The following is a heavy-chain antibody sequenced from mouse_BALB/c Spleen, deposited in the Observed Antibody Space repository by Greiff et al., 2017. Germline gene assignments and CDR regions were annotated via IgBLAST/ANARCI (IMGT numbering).Heavy chain of an antibody. V-gene: IGHV3-2*02. CDR1: GYSITSDYA. J-gene: IGHJ4*01. Sequence: EVQLVESGPGLVKPSQSLSLTCTVTGYSITSDYAWNWIRQFPGNKLEWMGYISYSGSTSYNPSLKSRISITRDTSKNQFFLQLNSVTTEDTATYYCARLTGTFYYAMDYWGQGTSVTVSS. D-gene: IGHD4-1*01. CDR2: ISYSGST. CDR3: ARLTGTFYYAMDY.